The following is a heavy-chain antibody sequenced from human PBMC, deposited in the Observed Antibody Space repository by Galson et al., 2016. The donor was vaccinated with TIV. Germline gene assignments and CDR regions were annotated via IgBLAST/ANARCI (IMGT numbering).Heavy chain of an antibody. D-gene: IGHD6-13*01. Sequence: SETLSLTCTVSGGSISGYRWGWIRQPAGKGLEWIGRIYTSGSTNYSPSLKSRVTMSIDASKSQFSLRLSSVTAADTAVYYCARDSAGYSGWFFDLWGRGTLVTVSS. V-gene: IGHV4-4*07. CDR2: IYTSGST. CDR3: ARDSAGYSGWFFDL. J-gene: IGHJ2*01. CDR1: GGSISGYR.